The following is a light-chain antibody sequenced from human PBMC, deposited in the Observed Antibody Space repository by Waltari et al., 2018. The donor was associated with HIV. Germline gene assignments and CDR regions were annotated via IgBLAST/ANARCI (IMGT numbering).Light chain of an antibody. V-gene: IGLV3-9*02. J-gene: IGLJ2*01. CDR3: QVWDTSTV. CDR2: SDK. CDR1: NIGYKS. Sequence: SYELPQPLLVSVALGQTARITRGGKNIGYKSVHWYQQKTVQAPVLVIYSDKYRPSGIPERFSGSKSGNSATLTITGAQAGDEADYYCQVWDTSTVFGGGTKLTVL.